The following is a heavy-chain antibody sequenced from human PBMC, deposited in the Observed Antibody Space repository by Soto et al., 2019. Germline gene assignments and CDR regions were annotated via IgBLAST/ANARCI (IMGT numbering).Heavy chain of an antibody. D-gene: IGHD3-9*01. V-gene: IGHV4-30-2*01. CDR3: ARETYDILTGYYRNWFDP. Sequence: SETLSLTCDVSGDTISTGGYTWAWIRQPPGKALEWIGHTYHSGNPYYNQSLKSRVIISVDRSKNQFSLKVRSVTAADTAVFFFARETYDILTGYYRNWFDPWGQGTLVTVSS. J-gene: IGHJ5*02. CDR1: GDTISTGGYT. CDR2: TYHSGNP.